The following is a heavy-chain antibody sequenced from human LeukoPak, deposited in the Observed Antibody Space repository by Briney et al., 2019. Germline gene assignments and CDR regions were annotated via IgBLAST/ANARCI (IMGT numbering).Heavy chain of an antibody. CDR1: GGSFSGYY. D-gene: IGHD1-1*01. CDR3: ARMGANDAPTPPAFDI. Sequence: SETLSLTCAVYGGSFSGYYWSWIRQPPGKGLEWIGEINHSGSTNYNPSLKSRVTISVDTSKNQFSLQLNSVTPEDTAVYYCARMGANDAPTPPAFDIWGQGTMVTVSS. V-gene: IGHV4-34*01. J-gene: IGHJ3*02. CDR2: INHSGST.